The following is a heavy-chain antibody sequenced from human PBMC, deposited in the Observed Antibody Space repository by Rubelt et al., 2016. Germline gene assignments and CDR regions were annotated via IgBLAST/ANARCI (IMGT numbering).Heavy chain of an antibody. CDR3: ARDLGQDVGYSYGYDY. Sequence: QVQLQQWGAGLLKPSETLSLTCAVSGGSFNDYYWSWIRQPPGKGLEWIGEINQSGRSNYTPSLKSRVTTLVETSKNQFSLKLSSVTAADAAVYYCARDLGQDVGYSYGYDYWGQGTLVTVSS. J-gene: IGHJ4*02. CDR1: GGSFNDYY. V-gene: IGHV4-34*01. CDR2: INQSGRS. D-gene: IGHD5-18*01.